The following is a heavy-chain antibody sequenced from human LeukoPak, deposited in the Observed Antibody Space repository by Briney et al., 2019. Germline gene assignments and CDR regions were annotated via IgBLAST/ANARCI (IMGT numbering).Heavy chain of an antibody. J-gene: IGHJ4*02. D-gene: IGHD3-3*01. CDR2: IYTSGST. CDR1: GGSISSGSYY. CDR3: ARIYYDFWSGIYTPRYFDY. Sequence: PSETLSLTCTVSGGSISSGSYYWSWIRQPAGKGLEWIGRIYTSGSTNYNPSLKSRVTISVDTSKNQFSLKLSSVTAADTAVYYCARIYYDFWSGIYTPRYFDYWGQGTLVTASS. V-gene: IGHV4-61*02.